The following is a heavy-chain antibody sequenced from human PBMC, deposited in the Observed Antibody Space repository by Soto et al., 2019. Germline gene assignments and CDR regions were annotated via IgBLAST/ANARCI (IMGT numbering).Heavy chain of an antibody. Sequence: SETLSLTCAVYGGSFSGYYWSWIRQPPGKGLEWIGEINHSGSTNYNPSLKGRVTISVDTSKNQFSLKLSSVTAADTAVYYCASVRILTGSSGMDVWGQGTTVTVSS. CDR1: GGSFSGYY. D-gene: IGHD3-9*01. J-gene: IGHJ6*02. V-gene: IGHV4-34*01. CDR2: INHSGST. CDR3: ASVRILTGSSGMDV.